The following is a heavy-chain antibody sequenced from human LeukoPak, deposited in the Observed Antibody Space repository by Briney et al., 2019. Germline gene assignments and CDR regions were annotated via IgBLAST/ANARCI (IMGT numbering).Heavy chain of an antibody. D-gene: IGHD3-22*01. V-gene: IGHV4-4*02. Sequence: PSETLSLTCDVSGDSITNTNWWNWVRQSPGKGLKWIGEISHSGNTNYNPSLKSRVTISVDTSKNQFSLKLSSVTAADTAVYYCARGGDYYDLHEFDYWGQGTLVTVSS. CDR2: ISHSGNT. CDR1: GDSITNTNW. CDR3: ARGGDYYDLHEFDY. J-gene: IGHJ4*02.